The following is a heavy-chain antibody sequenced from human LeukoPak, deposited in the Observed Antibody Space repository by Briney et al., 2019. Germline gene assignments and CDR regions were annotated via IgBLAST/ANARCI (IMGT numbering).Heavy chain of an antibody. CDR2: ISYDGSNK. J-gene: IGHJ3*02. V-gene: IGHV3-30*18. D-gene: IGHD6-13*01. Sequence: PGGSLRLSCAASGFTFSSSGMHWVRQAPGKGLEWVAVISYDGSNKYYADSVKGRFTISRDNSKNTLYLQMNSLRAEDTAVYYCAKDQGAAAGTLDAFDIWGQGTMVTVSS. CDR3: AKDQGAAAGTLDAFDI. CDR1: GFTFSSSG.